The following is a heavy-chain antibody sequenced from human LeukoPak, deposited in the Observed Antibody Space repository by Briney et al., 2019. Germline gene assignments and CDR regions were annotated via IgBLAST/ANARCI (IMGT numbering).Heavy chain of an antibody. CDR3: ARELGDPGDS. Sequence: GGSLRLSCAASGFTVGTTYMSWVRQAPGKGLEWVSAIYSGGGTYYADSVKGRFIISRDNPKNAVYLRMSSLRAEDTAVYYCARELGDPGDSWGQGTLVTVSS. V-gene: IGHV3-53*01. CDR1: GFTVGTTY. CDR2: IYSGGGT. J-gene: IGHJ4*02. D-gene: IGHD4-17*01.